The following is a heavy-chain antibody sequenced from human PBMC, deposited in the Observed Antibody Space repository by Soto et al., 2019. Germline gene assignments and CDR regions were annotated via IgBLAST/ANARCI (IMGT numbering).Heavy chain of an antibody. CDR3: TRDIRSRYFDL. CDR2: VWNDGRSK. D-gene: IGHD2-15*01. V-gene: IGHV3-33*01. Sequence: QLQLVESGGGVVQPGRSLRLSCAASGFTFSDYGMHWVRQAPGKGLEWVALVWNDGRSKYYADSVKGRFSISRDNAKNVLYVQMNNMRAEDTALDYCTRDIRSRYFDLWGRGTLVTVSS. CDR1: GFTFSDYG. J-gene: IGHJ2*01.